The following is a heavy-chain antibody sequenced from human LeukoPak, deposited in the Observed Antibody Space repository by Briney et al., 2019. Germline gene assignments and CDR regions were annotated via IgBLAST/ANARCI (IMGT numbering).Heavy chain of an antibody. CDR1: GFTFSSYA. Sequence: GGSLRLSCAASGFTFSSYAMSWVRQAPGKGLEWVSAISGSGGSTYYADSVKGRFTISRDNSKNTLYLQMNSLRAEDTAVYYCAKTGRLGYGSGSQNFDYWGQGTLVTVSS. CDR3: AKTGRLGYGSGSQNFDY. V-gene: IGHV3-23*01. CDR2: ISGSGGST. J-gene: IGHJ4*02. D-gene: IGHD3-10*01.